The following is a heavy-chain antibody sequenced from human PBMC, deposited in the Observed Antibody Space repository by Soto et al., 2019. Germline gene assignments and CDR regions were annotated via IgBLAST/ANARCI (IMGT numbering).Heavy chain of an antibody. CDR1: GGSFSGYY. J-gene: IGHJ4*02. D-gene: IGHD6-19*01. V-gene: IGHV4-34*01. CDR3: AIATLYSSGWYLYDY. CDR2: INHSGST. Sequence: QVQLQQWGAGLLKPSETLSLTCAVYGGSFSGYYWSWIRQPPGKGLEWIGEINHSGSTNYNPSLKSRVTISVDTSKNQFSLKLSSVTAADTAVYYCAIATLYSSGWYLYDYWGQGTLVTVSS.